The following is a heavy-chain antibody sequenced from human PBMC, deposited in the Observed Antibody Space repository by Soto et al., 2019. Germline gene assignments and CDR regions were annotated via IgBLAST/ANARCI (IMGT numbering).Heavy chain of an antibody. D-gene: IGHD6-13*01. Sequence: PGGSLSLSCAASGFTFSSYAMSWVRQAPGKGLEWVSAISGSGGSTYYADTVKGRFTISRDNSKNTLYLQMNSLRAEDTAVYYCAKMDRPRPSSSWYGSFGKNWGQGTLVTVS. CDR2: ISGSGGST. J-gene: IGHJ4*02. CDR3: AKMDRPRPSSSWYGSFGKN. CDR1: GFTFSSYA. V-gene: IGHV3-23*01.